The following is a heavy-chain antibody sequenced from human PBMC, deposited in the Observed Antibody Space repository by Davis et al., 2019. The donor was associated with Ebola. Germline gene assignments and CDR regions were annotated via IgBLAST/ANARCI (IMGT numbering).Heavy chain of an antibody. CDR2: ISWHSRTV. CDR3: TRVTAGMATH. CDR1: GFNFDDHA. V-gene: IGHV3-9*01. Sequence: SLKISCAASGFNFDDHAMHWVRQPPGKGLEWVSGISWHSRTVGYADSVRGRFTISRDSAKKSVYLQMNSLRTDDTAFYYCTRVTAGMATHWGQGTLVTVSS. J-gene: IGHJ4*02. D-gene: IGHD5-24*01.